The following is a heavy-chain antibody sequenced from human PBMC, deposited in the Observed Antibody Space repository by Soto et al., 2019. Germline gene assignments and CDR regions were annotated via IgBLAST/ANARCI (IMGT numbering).Heavy chain of an antibody. CDR3: ERQRTSVVTQAYFDV. J-gene: IGHJ4*02. CDR2: IYYSGST. CDR1: GDSISSRSYY. Sequence: SETLSLTCTVTGDSISSRSYYWGWIRQPPGKGLEGIGSIYYSGSTYNNPSLRRRVSMSIDTAKAKFSLKLKSLSGAETDLYFCERQRTSVVTQAYFDVWGPGSLVTVSS. D-gene: IGHD2-21*02. V-gene: IGHV4-39*01.